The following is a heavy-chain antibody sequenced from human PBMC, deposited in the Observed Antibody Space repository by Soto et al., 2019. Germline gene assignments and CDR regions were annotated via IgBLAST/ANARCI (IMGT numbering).Heavy chain of an antibody. J-gene: IGHJ3*02. V-gene: IGHV3-23*01. CDR2: ISGSGGST. CDR1: GFTFSSYA. CDR3: ANRNSSSWYGGAFDI. Sequence: GGSLRLSCAASGFTFSSYAMSWVRQAPGKGLEWVSAISGSGGSTYYADSVKGRFTISRDNSKNTLYLQMNSLRAEDTAVYYCANRNSSSWYGGAFDIWGQGTMVTVSS. D-gene: IGHD6-13*01.